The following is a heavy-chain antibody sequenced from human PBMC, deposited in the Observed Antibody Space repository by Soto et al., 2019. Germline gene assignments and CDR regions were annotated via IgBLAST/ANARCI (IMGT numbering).Heavy chain of an antibody. Sequence: PGGSLRLSCSASGFTFSSYAMHWVRQAPGKGLEYVSAISSNGGTTYYADSVKGRFTISRDNSKNTLYLQMSSLRAEDTAVYCCVKGVAANLNWFDPWGQGTLVTVSS. CDR2: ISSNGGTT. V-gene: IGHV3-64D*06. D-gene: IGHD2-15*01. CDR1: GFTFSSYA. CDR3: VKGVAANLNWFDP. J-gene: IGHJ5*02.